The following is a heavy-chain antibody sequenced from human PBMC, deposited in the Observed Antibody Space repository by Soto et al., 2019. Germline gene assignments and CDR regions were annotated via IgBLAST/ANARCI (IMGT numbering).Heavy chain of an antibody. J-gene: IGHJ4*02. D-gene: IGHD2-21*02. CDR2: ISAYNGNT. V-gene: IGHV1-18*01. CDR3: ARGVTPIDY. Sequence: QVQLVQSGAEVKKPGASVKVSCKASGYTFTNFGISWVRQAPGQGLEWMGWISAYNGNTNYAQNFQGRVTMTTDTCTSKAYMELRSMRSDDKAVYYCARGVTPIDYWGQGTLVTVSS. CDR1: GYTFTNFG.